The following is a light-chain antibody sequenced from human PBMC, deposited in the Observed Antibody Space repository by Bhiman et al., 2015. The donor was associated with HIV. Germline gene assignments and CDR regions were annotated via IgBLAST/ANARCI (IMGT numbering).Light chain of an antibody. CDR1: GSDVGGYNH. CDR2: DVS. Sequence: QSALTQPASVSGSPGQSITISCTGTGSDVGGYNHVSWYQQHPGKAPKLMIYDVSNRPSGVSNRFSGSKSGNTASLAITGLQAEDEADYYCQSSDSSLSHSKVFGGGTKLTVL. CDR3: QSSDSSLSHSKV. V-gene: IGLV2-14*03. J-gene: IGLJ2*01.